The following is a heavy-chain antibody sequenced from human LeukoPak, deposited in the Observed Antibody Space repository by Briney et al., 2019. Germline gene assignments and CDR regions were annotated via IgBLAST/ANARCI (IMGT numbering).Heavy chain of an antibody. CDR3: AREDRYSSSFYYYYYMDV. J-gene: IGHJ6*03. CDR2: ISSSSSYI. Sequence: TGGSLRLSCAASGFTFSSYSMNWVRQAPGKGLEWVSSISSSSSYIYYADSVKGRFTISRDNAKNSLYLQMNSLRAEDTAVYYCAREDRYSSSFYYYYYMDVWGKGATVTVSS. D-gene: IGHD6-6*01. V-gene: IGHV3-21*01. CDR1: GFTFSSYS.